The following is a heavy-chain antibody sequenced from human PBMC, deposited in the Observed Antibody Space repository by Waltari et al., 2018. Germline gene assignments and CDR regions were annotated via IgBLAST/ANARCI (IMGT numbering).Heavy chain of an antibody. D-gene: IGHD5-18*01. V-gene: IGHV4-39*07. CDR3: ARDDRYSYGYGPD. CDR2: IYYSGST. Sequence: QLQLQESGPGLVKPSETLSLTCTVSGGSISSSSYYWGWIRQPPGKGLEWIGSIYYSGSTYYNPSLKSRVTISVDTSKNQFSLKLSSVTAADTAVYYCARDDRYSYGYGPDWGQGTLVTVSS. CDR1: GGSISSSSYY. J-gene: IGHJ4*02.